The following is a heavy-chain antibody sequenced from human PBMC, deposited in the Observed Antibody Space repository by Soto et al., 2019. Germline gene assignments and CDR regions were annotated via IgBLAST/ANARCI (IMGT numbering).Heavy chain of an antibody. CDR3: ARDPNSNYGENWFDP. Sequence: QVQLVQAGAEVKKPGSSVKVSCKASGDTFSTYAISWVRQAPGQGLEWMGGIIPIFHKAKYAQKFQGRVTITADESTSTAYMELSSLRSEDTAVYYCARDPNSNYGENWFDPWGQGTLVTVSS. D-gene: IGHD1-7*01. CDR2: IIPIFHKA. J-gene: IGHJ5*02. CDR1: GDTFSTYA. V-gene: IGHV1-69*01.